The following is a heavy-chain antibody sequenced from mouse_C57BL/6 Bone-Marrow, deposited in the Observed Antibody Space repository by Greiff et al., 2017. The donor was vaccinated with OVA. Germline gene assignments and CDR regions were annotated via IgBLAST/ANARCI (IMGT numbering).Heavy chain of an antibody. CDR1: GYAFSSSW. V-gene: IGHV1-82*01. Sequence: QVQLKESGPELVKPGASVKISCKASGYAFSSSWMNWVKQRPGKGLEWIGRIYPGDGDTNYDGKFKGKATLTADKSSSTAYMQLSSLTSEDSAVYFCARGKLAYWGQGTLVTVSA. J-gene: IGHJ3*01. CDR3: ARGKLAY. CDR2: IYPGDGDT.